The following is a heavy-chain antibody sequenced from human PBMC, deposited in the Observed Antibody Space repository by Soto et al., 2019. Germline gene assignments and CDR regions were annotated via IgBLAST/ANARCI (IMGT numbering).Heavy chain of an antibody. Sequence: ASVKVSCKASGYTFTSYAMHWLRQAPGQRLEWMGWINAGNGNTKYSQKFQGRVTITRDTSASTAYMELSSLRSEDTAVYYCAAKDDYSNYGWFDPWGQGTLVTVSS. J-gene: IGHJ5*02. CDR2: INAGNGNT. D-gene: IGHD4-4*01. CDR3: AAKDDYSNYGWFDP. CDR1: GYTFTSYA. V-gene: IGHV1-3*01.